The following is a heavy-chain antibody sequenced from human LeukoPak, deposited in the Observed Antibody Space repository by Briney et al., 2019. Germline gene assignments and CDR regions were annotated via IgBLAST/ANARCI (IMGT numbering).Heavy chain of an antibody. V-gene: IGHV4-59*01. CDR3: ARESGDYAFDY. J-gene: IGHJ4*02. D-gene: IGHD4-17*01. Sequence: PPETLSLTCTVSGGSISSYYWSWIRKPPGKGLEWIGYIYYSGSTNYNPSLKSRVTISVDTSKNQFSLKLSSVTAADTAVYYCARESGDYAFDYWGQGTLVTVSS. CDR2: IYYSGST. CDR1: GGSISSYY.